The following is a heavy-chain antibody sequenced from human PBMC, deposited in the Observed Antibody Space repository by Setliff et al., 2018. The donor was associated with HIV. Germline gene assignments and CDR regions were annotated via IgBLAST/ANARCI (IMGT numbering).Heavy chain of an antibody. Sequence: SLRLSCAASGFSFSSYGMHWVRQAPGKGLEWLALIWYDGTNKQYGDSVTGRFAISRDNSKNTLYLQMNSLRAEDTAVYYCASDQQWLAQGWGGPHYWGQGTLVTVSS. CDR1: GFSFSSYG. D-gene: IGHD6-19*01. CDR3: ASDQQWLAQGWGGPHY. J-gene: IGHJ4*02. V-gene: IGHV3-33*01. CDR2: IWYDGTNK.